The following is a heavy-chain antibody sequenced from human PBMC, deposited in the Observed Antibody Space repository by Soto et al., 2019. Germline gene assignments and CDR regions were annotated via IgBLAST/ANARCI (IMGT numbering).Heavy chain of an antibody. V-gene: IGHV1-3*01. CDR3: ARGGRYYGSGAYYRGYFDH. Sequence: ASVKVSCKASGYSFANYTIHWVRQAPGQGLEWMGWLNPDTASTKFSPKFQGRVIITRDKSANTAFMQLTSLTSEDTALYYCARGGRYYGSGAYYRGYFDHWGLGTLVTVSS. J-gene: IGHJ4*02. D-gene: IGHD3-10*01. CDR2: LNPDTAST. CDR1: GYSFANYT.